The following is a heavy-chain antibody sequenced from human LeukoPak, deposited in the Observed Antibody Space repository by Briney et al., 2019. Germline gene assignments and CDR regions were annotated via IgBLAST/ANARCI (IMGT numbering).Heavy chain of an antibody. V-gene: IGHV3-66*01. CDR2: IYSGGST. D-gene: IGHD6-13*01. CDR1: GFTVSSNY. CDR3: LRTPYSNSWYGPFDY. J-gene: IGHJ4*02. Sequence: GGSLRLSCAASGFTVSSNYMSWVRQAPGKGLEWVSVIYSGGSTYYADSVKGRFTISRDNSKNTMYLQMSSLRAEDTAVYYCLRTPYSNSWYGPFDYWGQGTLVTVSS.